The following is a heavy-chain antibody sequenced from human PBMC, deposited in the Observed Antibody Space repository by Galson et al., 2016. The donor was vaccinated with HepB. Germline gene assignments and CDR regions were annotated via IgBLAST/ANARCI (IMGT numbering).Heavy chain of an antibody. CDR2: INGGNGNT. V-gene: IGHV1-3*01. CDR1: GYTFSTYA. CDR3: ARGSDVTCRGGDCTLDY. J-gene: IGHJ4*02. Sequence: SVKVSCKASGYTFSTYAIHWVRQAPGQSLEWMGWINGGNGNTKFSHKFKGRVSFTSDTSASTAYMELSSLRSEDTAVFYCARGSDVTCRGGDCTLDYWGQGTLVTVSS. D-gene: IGHD2-21*02.